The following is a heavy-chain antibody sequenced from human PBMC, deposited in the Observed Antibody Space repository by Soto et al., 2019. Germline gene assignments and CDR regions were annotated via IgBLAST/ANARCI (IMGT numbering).Heavy chain of an antibody. J-gene: IGHJ5*02. V-gene: IGHV1-69*13. Sequence: SVKVSCKASGGTFSSYAISWVRQAPGQGLEWMGGMIPIFGTANYAQKFQGRVTITADESTSTAYMELSSLRSEDTAVYYCARVPNYDILTGWFDPWGQGTLVTVSS. CDR1: GGTFSSYA. CDR3: ARVPNYDILTGWFDP. D-gene: IGHD3-9*01. CDR2: MIPIFGTA.